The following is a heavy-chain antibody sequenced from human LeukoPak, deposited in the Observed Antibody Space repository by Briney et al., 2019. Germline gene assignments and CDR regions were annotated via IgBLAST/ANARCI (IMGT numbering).Heavy chain of an antibody. CDR3: AGDRSGEQSVFDY. CDR2: IYYSGST. Sequence: SETLSHTRTVSRGSLSNYYWSWLRQPPGKGLAGIGYIYYSGSTNYILSLKSRVTTSVDTSKSQFSLKLSSVTAADTAVYYCAGDRSGEQSVFDYWGQGTLVTVSS. CDR1: RGSLSNYY. J-gene: IGHJ4*02. V-gene: IGHV4-59*01. D-gene: IGHD4-17*01.